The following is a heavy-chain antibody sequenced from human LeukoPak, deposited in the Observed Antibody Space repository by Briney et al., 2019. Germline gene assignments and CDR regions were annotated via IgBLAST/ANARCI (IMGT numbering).Heavy chain of an antibody. CDR1: GFTFDDYG. J-gene: IGHJ4*02. CDR2: INWNGGST. Sequence: GGSLRLSCAAYGFTFDDYGLSWVRQAQGKGLEWVSGINWNGGSTGYADSVKGRFTISRDNAKNSLYLQMNSLRAEDTAVYYCAKSGYSSSWYNYWGQGTLVTVSS. D-gene: IGHD6-13*01. V-gene: IGHV3-20*04. CDR3: AKSGYSSSWYNY.